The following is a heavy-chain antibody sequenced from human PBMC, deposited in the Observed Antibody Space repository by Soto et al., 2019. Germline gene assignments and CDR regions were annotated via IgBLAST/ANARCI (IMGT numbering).Heavy chain of an antibody. CDR2: IKSKTDGGTT. V-gene: IGHV3-15*01. CDR1: GFTFSSYA. J-gene: IGHJ5*02. CDR3: TTDDPINRS. Sequence: PGGSLRLSCAASGFTFSSYAMHWVRQAPGKGLEWVGRIKSKTDGGTTDYAAPVKGRFTISRDDSKNMLYLQMNSLKIEDTAVYYCTTDDPINRSWGQGTLVTVSS.